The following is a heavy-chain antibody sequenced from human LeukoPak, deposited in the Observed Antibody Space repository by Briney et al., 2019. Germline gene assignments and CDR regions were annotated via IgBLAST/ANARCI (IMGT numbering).Heavy chain of an antibody. J-gene: IGHJ1*01. D-gene: IGHD5-12*01. CDR1: GFTFSHYA. CDR3: AKGATPH. Sequence: GGSLTLSCAASGFTFSHYAMSWVRQAPGKGLEWVSAISISGGNTYYADSVKGRFIISRDNSKNTLYLQIKSLRAEDTAVYYCAKGATPHWGQGTLVTVSS. V-gene: IGHV3-23*01. CDR2: ISISGGNT.